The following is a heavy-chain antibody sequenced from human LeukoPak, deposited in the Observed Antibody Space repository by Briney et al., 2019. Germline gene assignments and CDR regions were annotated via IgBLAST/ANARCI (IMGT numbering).Heavy chain of an antibody. D-gene: IGHD4-17*01. CDR3: ARLARSTRDYSWHFDL. CDR2: VFYSGTT. J-gene: IGHJ2*01. V-gene: IGHV4-39*01. CDR1: GGSVSSNNYY. Sequence: SETLSLTCTVSGGSVSSNNYYWTWLRQPPGMGLQWIGTVFYSGTTYYNPSLKSRATTSVVTSKNQFSLKLSSVTVADMAVYYCARLARSTRDYSWHFDLWGRGTLVTVSS.